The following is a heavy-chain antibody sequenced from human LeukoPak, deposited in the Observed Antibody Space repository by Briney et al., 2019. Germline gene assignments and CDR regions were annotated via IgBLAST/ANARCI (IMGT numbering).Heavy chain of an antibody. CDR2: LYTGGET. CDR1: GFTVRNNY. V-gene: IGHV3-53*01. J-gene: IGHJ6*02. Sequence: GGSLRLSCAASGFTVRNNYMIWVRQAPGKGLEWVSLLYTGGETNYADSVRGRFTISRDNSKNTVSLQMNSLRAEDTAVYYCANARHGSGSYLMGWGQGTTVTVSS. CDR3: ANARHGSGSYLMG. D-gene: IGHD3-10*01.